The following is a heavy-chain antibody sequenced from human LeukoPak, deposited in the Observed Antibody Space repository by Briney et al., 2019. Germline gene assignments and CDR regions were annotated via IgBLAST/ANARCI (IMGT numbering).Heavy chain of an antibody. J-gene: IGHJ6*02. CDR1: GGSISSYY. CDR3: ARHSGDSSGMGYYYYGMDV. V-gene: IGHV4-59*08. D-gene: IGHD6-19*01. CDR2: IYYSGST. Sequence: SETLSLTCTVSGGSISSYYWSWIRQPPGKGLEWIGYIYYSGSTNYNPSLKSRVTISVDTSKNQFSLKLSSVTAADTAVYYCARHSGDSSGMGYYYYGMDVWGQGTTVTVSS.